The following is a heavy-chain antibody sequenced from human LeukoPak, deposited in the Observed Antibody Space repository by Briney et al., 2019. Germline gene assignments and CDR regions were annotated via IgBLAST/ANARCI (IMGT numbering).Heavy chain of an antibody. J-gene: IGHJ4*02. CDR2: ISSSSSYI. V-gene: IGHV3-21*01. CDR3: AQGDDYSNLYFDY. Sequence: GGSLRLSRAASGFTFSSYSMNWVRQAPGKGLEWVSSISSSSSYIYYADSVKGRFTISRDNAKNSLYLQMNSLRAEDTAVYYCAQGDDYSNLYFDYWGQGTLVTVSS. D-gene: IGHD4-4*01. CDR1: GFTFSSYS.